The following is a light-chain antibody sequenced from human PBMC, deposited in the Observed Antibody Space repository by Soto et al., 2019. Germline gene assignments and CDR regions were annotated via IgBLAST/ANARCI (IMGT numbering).Light chain of an antibody. Sequence: DIQLNQSPSSLSASVGDRVTITCRASHHINTFLAWYQQKPERAPKSLVFGASDLQSGVPSRFSGSGYGTDFTLTITNLQPDDFATYYCQQYDSYPRTFGGGTTVEI. CDR1: HHINTF. CDR3: QQYDSYPRT. CDR2: GAS. J-gene: IGKJ4*01. V-gene: IGKV1D-16*01.